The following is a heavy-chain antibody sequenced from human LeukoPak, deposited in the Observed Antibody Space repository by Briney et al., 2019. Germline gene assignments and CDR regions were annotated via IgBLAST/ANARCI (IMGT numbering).Heavy chain of an antibody. Sequence: SVKVSCKASGGTFSSYAISWVRQAPGHGLEWMGGIIPIFGTANYAQKFQGRVTITTDESTSTAYMELSSLRSEDTAVYYCARGPPEVYDSSGYYEDWGQGTLVTVSS. D-gene: IGHD3-22*01. V-gene: IGHV1-69*05. CDR1: GGTFSSYA. CDR3: ARGPPEVYDSSGYYED. J-gene: IGHJ4*02. CDR2: IIPIFGTA.